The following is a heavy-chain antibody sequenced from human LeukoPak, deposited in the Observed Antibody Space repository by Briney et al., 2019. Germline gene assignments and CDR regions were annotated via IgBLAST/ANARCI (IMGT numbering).Heavy chain of an antibody. V-gene: IGHV4-31*03. CDR1: GGSISSAGYY. D-gene: IGHD6-13*01. CDR3: ARAAGSSWPYYYYGMDV. Sequence: SQTLSLTCTVSGGSISSAGYYWSWIRQHPGRGLEWIGYIYYSGSTYYNPSLKSRVTISVDTSKNQFSLKLSSVTGADTAVYYCARAAGSSWPYYYYGMDVWGQGTTVTVSS. J-gene: IGHJ6*02. CDR2: IYYSGST.